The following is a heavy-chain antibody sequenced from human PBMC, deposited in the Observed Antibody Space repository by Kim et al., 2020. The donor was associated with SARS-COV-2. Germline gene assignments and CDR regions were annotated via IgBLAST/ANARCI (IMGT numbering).Heavy chain of an antibody. CDR2: INHSGST. CDR3: ARGRYSSGWYGPRVWFDP. Sequence: SETLSLTCAVYGGSFSGYYWSCIRQPPGKGLEWIGEINHSGSTNYNPSLKSRVTISVDTSKNQFSLKLSSVTAADTAVYYCARGRYSSGWYGPRVWFDPWGQGTLVTVSS. D-gene: IGHD6-13*01. CDR1: GGSFSGYY. V-gene: IGHV4-34*01. J-gene: IGHJ5*02.